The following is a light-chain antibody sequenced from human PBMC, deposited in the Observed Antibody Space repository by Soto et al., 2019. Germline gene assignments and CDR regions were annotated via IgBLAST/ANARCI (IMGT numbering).Light chain of an antibody. CDR3: SSYSSISYVI. CDR1: SSDVGAYNY. V-gene: IGLV2-14*01. CDR2: DVS. J-gene: IGLJ2*01. Sequence: QSALTQPASVSGSPGQSITISCTGTSSDVGAYNYVSWYQQHPGEAPRLMIYDVSYRPSGVSNRFSGSKSGNTASLIISGLRAEDEAEYYCSSYSSISYVIFGGGTKLTVL.